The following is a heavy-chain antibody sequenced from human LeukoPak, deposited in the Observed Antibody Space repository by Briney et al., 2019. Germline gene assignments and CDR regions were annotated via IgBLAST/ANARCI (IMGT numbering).Heavy chain of an antibody. D-gene: IGHD5-18*01. V-gene: IGHV4-34*01. CDR2: INHSGST. CDR3: ASGYTYGRIDS. CDR1: GGSFSNYY. Sequence: SETLSLTCVVYGGSFSNYYWGWIRQPPGKGLEWIGEINHSGSTNYNPSLKSRDAISVDTSKNQFSLKLSSVTAADTALYFCASGYTYGRIDSWGQGTLVTVSS. J-gene: IGHJ4*02.